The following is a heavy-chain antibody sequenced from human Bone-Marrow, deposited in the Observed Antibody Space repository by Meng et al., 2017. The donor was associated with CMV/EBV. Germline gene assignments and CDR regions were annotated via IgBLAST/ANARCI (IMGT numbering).Heavy chain of an antibody. CDR1: GYTFTSYD. V-gene: IGHV1-8*01. Sequence: ASVKVSCKASGYTFTSYDINWVRQATGQGLEWMGWMNPNSGNTGYAQKLQGRVTMTTDTSTSTAYMELRSLRSDDTAVYYCASEELGVVTELFDYWGQGTLVTVSS. D-gene: IGHD3-3*01. CDR2: MNPNSGNT. CDR3: ASEELGVVTELFDY. J-gene: IGHJ4*02.